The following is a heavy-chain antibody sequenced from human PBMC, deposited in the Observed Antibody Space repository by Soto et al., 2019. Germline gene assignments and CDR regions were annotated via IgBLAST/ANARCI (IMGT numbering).Heavy chain of an antibody. D-gene: IGHD5-18*01. CDR2: IDWDDGK. V-gene: IGHV2-70*01. CDR3: ARSRDTAMVTFGAFDI. Sequence: SGPTLVNPTQTLTLTCTFSGFSLSTSGMCVSWIRQPPGKALEWLALIDWDDGKYYSTSLKTRLTISKDTSKNQVVLTMTNMDPVDTATYYCARSRDTAMVTFGAFDIWGQGTMVTVSS. J-gene: IGHJ3*02. CDR1: GFSLSTSGMC.